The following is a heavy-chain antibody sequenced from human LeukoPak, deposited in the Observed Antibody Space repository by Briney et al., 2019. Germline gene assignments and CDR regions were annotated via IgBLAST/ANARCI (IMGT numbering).Heavy chain of an antibody. J-gene: IGHJ1*01. V-gene: IGHV3-30*18. CDR1: GFTFSSHA. Sequence: GGSLRLSCAASGFTFSSHALSWVRQAPGKGLEWVAVISYDGSNKYYADSVKGRFTISRDNSKNTLYLQMNSLRAEDTAVYYCAKPASGSSSWYGQYFQHWGQGTLVTVSS. CDR2: ISYDGSNK. CDR3: AKPASGSSSWYGQYFQH. D-gene: IGHD6-13*01.